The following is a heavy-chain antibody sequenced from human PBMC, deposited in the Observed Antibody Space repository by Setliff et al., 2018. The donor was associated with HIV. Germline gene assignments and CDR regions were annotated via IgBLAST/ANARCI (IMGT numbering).Heavy chain of an antibody. CDR3: ARVVPEVVYGAYWFDP. D-gene: IGHD4-17*01. J-gene: IGHJ5*02. V-gene: IGHV4-61*02. CDR2: IYGSGST. CDR1: GGSISSGSYY. Sequence: SETLSLTCTVSGGSISSGSYYWSWIRQPAGKGLEWIGRIYGSGSTNYNPSLESRVTMSVDTSKNQVSLKLNSVTAADAAVYYCARVVPEVVYGAYWFDPWGQGTLVTVSS.